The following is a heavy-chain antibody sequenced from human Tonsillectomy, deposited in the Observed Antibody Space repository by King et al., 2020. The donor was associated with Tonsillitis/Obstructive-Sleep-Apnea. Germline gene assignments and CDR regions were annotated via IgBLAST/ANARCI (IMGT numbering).Heavy chain of an antibody. CDR2: INHSGGT. V-gene: IGHV4-34*01. CDR1: GGSFSAYY. J-gene: IGHJ4*02. D-gene: IGHD3-9*01. CDR3: ARGDLLTGYYASTDFDY. Sequence: VQLQQWGAGLLKPSETLSLPCAVYGGSFSAYYWSWIRQPPGKGLEWIGEINHSGGTKCNPSLKSRLIISLDTSKNQFSLKLSSVTAADTAVYYCARGDLLTGYYASTDFDYWGQGTLVTVSA.